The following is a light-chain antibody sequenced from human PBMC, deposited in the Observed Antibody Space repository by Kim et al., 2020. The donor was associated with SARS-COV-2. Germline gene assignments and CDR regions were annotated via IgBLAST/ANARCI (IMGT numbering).Light chain of an antibody. CDR2: AAS. J-gene: IGKJ4*01. Sequence: DIQMTQSPSSLPASVGDRVTITCRASQSISSYLNWYQQKPGKAPKLLIYAASSLQSGVPSRFSGSGSGTDFTLTICSLQPEDFATYYCQQSYSTLLTFGGGTKVDIK. V-gene: IGKV1-39*01. CDR3: QQSYSTLLT. CDR1: QSISSY.